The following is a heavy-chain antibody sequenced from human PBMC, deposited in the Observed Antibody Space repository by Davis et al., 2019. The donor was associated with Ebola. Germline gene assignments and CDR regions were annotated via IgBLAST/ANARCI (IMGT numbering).Heavy chain of an antibody. CDR1: GFTFNNYA. V-gene: IGHV3-48*02. D-gene: IGHD2/OR15-2a*01. J-gene: IGHJ5*01. CDR3: VRQVWSTSSWFDS. Sequence: PGGSLRLSCAASGFTFNNYAITWVRQAPGKGLEWVAYISSSTVYIYYADSVKGRVTISRDNAKNSLYLLMNSLRDEDTAVYYCVRQVWSTSSWFDSWGQGTLVTVSS. CDR2: ISSSTVYI.